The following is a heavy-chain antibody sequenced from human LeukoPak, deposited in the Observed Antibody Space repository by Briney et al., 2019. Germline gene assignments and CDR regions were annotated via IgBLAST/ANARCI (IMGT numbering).Heavy chain of an antibody. CDR3: AKGGYTTCFDP. CDR1: RFTYSEYS. V-gene: IGHV3-23*01. CDR2: IRSNGRDT. Sequence: PGGSQRLPCAASRFTYSEYSMSWVRQAPGKGLEWVSNIRSNGRDTYYTDSVKGRFTISRDNSKNTLYLEMNSLRAEDTAVYYCAKGGYTTCFDPWGQGTLVTVSS. D-gene: IGHD2-15*01. J-gene: IGHJ5*02.